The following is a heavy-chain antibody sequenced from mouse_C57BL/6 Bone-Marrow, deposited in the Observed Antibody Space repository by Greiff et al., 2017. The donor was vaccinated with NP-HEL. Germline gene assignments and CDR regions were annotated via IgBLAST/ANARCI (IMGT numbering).Heavy chain of an antibody. CDR1: GFTFSSYT. V-gene: IGHV5-9*01. J-gene: IGHJ4*01. Sequence: EVKLMESGGGLVKPGGSLKLSCAASGFTFSSYTMSWVRQTPEKRLEWVATISGGGGNTYYPDSVKGRFTISRDNAKNTRYLQISSLRSEDTALYYWARPYGSSYEEAMDYWGQGTSVTVSS. CDR3: ARPYGSSYEEAMDY. CDR2: ISGGGGNT. D-gene: IGHD1-1*01.